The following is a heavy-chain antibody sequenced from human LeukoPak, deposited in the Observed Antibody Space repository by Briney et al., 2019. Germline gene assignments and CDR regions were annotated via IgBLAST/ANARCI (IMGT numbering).Heavy chain of an antibody. J-gene: IGHJ4*02. CDR3: ARVAGSWYAWGFDY. Sequence: GGSLRLSCAASGFTFSSYSMNWVRQAPGKGLEWVSSISSSSSYIYYADSVKGRLTISRDNAKNSLYLQMNSLRPEDTAVYYCARVAGSWYAWGFDYWGQGTLVTVSS. CDR1: GFTFSSYS. CDR2: ISSSSSYI. D-gene: IGHD6-13*01. V-gene: IGHV3-21*01.